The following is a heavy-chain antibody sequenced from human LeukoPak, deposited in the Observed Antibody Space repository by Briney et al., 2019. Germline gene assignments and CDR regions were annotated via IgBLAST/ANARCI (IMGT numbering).Heavy chain of an antibody. Sequence: PSETLSLTCAVYGGSFSAYYWSWIRQPPGKGLEWIGEISHSGSTNYNPSLKSRVTISVDTSKNQVSLKLRSVTAADTAVYYCARTNPNFDYWGQGTLVTVSS. CDR1: GGSFSAYY. V-gene: IGHV4-34*01. CDR3: ARTNPNFDY. CDR2: ISHSGST. J-gene: IGHJ4*02.